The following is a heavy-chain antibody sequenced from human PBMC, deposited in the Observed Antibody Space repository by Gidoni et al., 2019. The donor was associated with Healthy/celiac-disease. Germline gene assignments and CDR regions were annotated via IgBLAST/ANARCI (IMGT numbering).Heavy chain of an antibody. V-gene: IGHV4-38-2*01. CDR1: GYSIRSGYY. D-gene: IGHD1-26*01. CDR3: ARVRGAVGATIWFDP. J-gene: IGHJ5*02. Sequence: QVQLQASVPGLVKPSETLSLTCAVSGYSIRSGYYWGWLRQPPGKGLEWIGSIYHSGSTYYNPSLKRRVTISVDTSKNQFSLKLSSVTAADTAVYYCARVRGAVGATIWFDPGGQGTLVTVSS. CDR2: IYHSGST.